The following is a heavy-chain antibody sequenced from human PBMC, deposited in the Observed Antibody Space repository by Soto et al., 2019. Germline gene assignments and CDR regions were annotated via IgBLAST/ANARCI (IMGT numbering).Heavy chain of an antibody. CDR3: ARGMRPLVYGSGAGFDP. V-gene: IGHV1-69*02. J-gene: IGHJ5*02. Sequence: QVQLVQSGAEVKKPGSSVKVSCKASGGTFSSYTISWVRQAPGQGLEWMGRIIPILGIANSAQKFQGRVTHTADKSTSTAYRELSRLRSEDTAVYYCARGMRPLVYGSGAGFDPWGQGTLVTVSS. CDR2: IIPILGIA. D-gene: IGHD3-10*01. CDR1: GGTFSSYT.